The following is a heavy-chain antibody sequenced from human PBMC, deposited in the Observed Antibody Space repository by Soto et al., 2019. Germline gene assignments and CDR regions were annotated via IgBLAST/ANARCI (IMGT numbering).Heavy chain of an antibody. Sequence: LGESLKISCKGSGYSFTNYWIGWVRQMPGEGLEWMGLIYPGDSDTRYSPSFQGQVTISADKSINTAYLQWSSLKAADTAMYYCARRITMARGVVPHAFDIWGQGTVVTVSS. J-gene: IGHJ3*02. D-gene: IGHD3-10*01. CDR1: GYSFTNYW. CDR2: IYPGDSDT. V-gene: IGHV5-51*01. CDR3: ARRITMARGVVPHAFDI.